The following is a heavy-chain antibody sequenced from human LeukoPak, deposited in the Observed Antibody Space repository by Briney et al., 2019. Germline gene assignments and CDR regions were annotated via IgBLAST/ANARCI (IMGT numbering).Heavy chain of an antibody. CDR1: GYSISSGYY. V-gene: IGHV4-38-2*01. D-gene: IGHD3-10*01. CDR3: ARAKSIITEVRGAVPGRFDF. J-gene: IGHJ4*02. CDR2: AYHNGRT. Sequence: SEILSLTCAVSGYSISSGYYWGWIRQSPGKGLEWIGSAYHNGRTYYSPSLKSRVTISVDTSKNQVSLKLSSVTAADPAVYYCARAKSIITEVRGAVPGRFDFWGQGTLVTVSS.